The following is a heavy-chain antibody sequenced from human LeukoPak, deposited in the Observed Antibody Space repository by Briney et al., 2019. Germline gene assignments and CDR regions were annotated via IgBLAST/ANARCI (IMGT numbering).Heavy chain of an antibody. V-gene: IGHV1-46*03. CDR2: INPSGGST. D-gene: IGHD4-23*01. J-gene: IGHJ3*02. CDR1: GHTFTSYY. CDR3: ARDDYGGNSLGI. Sequence: ASVKVSCKASGHTFTSYYMHWVRQAPGQGLEWMGIINPSGGSTSYAQKFQGRVTMTRDTSTSTVYMELSSLRSEDTAVYYCARDDYGGNSLGIWGQGTMVTVSS.